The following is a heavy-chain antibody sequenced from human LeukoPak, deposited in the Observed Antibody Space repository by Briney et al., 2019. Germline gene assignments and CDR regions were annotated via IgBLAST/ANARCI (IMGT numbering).Heavy chain of an antibody. CDR2: ISGSGGST. CDR1: GFTFRSFA. D-gene: IGHD2-15*01. CDR3: AKSEIVVVAATHDY. V-gene: IGHV3-23*01. J-gene: IGHJ4*02. Sequence: GGSLRLSCAASGFTFRSFAMSWVRQAPGKGLEWVSAISGSGGSTYYADSVKGRFTISRDNSKNTLYLQMNSLRAEDTAVYYCAKSEIVVVAATHDYWGQGTLVTVSS.